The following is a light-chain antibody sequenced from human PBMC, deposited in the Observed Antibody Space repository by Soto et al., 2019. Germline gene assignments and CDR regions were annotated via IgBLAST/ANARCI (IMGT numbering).Light chain of an antibody. CDR2: DAS. CDR3: QQRSNLPYT. Sequence: EIVLTQSPATLSLSPGERATLSCRARQSVSNYLGWYQQKPGQAPRLLIYDASNRATGTPARFSGSGSGTDLTLTISSLEPEDYAVYYCQQRSNLPYTFGQGTKLEIK. V-gene: IGKV3-11*01. J-gene: IGKJ2*01. CDR1: QSVSNY.